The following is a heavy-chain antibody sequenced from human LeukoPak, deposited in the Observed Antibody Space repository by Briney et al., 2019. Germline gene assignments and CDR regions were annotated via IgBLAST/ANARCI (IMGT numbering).Heavy chain of an antibody. CDR2: ISSNGGST. CDR3: ARVEVVVAPYYYYYMDV. D-gene: IGHD2-15*01. V-gene: IGHV3-64*01. J-gene: IGHJ6*03. Sequence: GGSLRLSCAASGFTFSSYAMHWVRQAPGKGLEYVSAISSNGGSTYYANSVKGRFTISRDNSKNTLYLQMGSLRAEDMAVYYCARVEVVVAPYYYYYMDVWGKGTTVTVSS. CDR1: GFTFSSYA.